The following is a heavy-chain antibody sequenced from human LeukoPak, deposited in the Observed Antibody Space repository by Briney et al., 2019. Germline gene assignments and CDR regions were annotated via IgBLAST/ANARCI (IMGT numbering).Heavy chain of an antibody. D-gene: IGHD3-9*01. Sequence: GVLRLSCTASGFTFGDYAMSWVRQAPGKGLEWVGFIRSKAYGGTTEYAASVKGRFTISRDDSKSIAYLQMNSLKTEDTAVYYCTSDILTGGNYYYYYYMDVWGKGTTVTISS. V-gene: IGHV3-49*04. CDR3: TSDILTGGNYYYYYYMDV. J-gene: IGHJ6*03. CDR2: IRSKAYGGTT. CDR1: GFTFGDYA.